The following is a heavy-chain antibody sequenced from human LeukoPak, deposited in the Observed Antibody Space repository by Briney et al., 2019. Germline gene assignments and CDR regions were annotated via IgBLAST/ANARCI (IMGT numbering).Heavy chain of an antibody. V-gene: IGHV3-33*01. D-gene: IGHD2-8*01. Sequence: GGSLRLSCAASGFTFSSYGMHWVRQAPGKGLEGVAVIWYDGSNKYYADSVKGRFTISRDNSKNTLYLQMNSLRAEDTAVYYCAREGRRYCTNGVCYRDYWGQGTLVTVSS. CDR2: IWYDGSNK. CDR3: AREGRRYCTNGVCYRDY. J-gene: IGHJ4*02. CDR1: GFTFSSYG.